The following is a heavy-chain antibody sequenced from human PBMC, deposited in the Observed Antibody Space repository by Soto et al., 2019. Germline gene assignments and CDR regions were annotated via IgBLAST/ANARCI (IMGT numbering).Heavy chain of an antibody. V-gene: IGHV4-39*01. CDR2: IYYSGST. J-gene: IGHJ4*02. D-gene: IGHD5-18*01. CDR3: ARWDTAMVNFDY. Sequence: SETLSLTCTVSGGSISSSSYYWGWIRQPPGKGLEWIGSIYYSGSTYYNPSLKSRVTISVDTSKNQFSLKLSSVTAADTAVYYCARWDTAMVNFDYWGQGTLVTVS. CDR1: GGSISSSSYY.